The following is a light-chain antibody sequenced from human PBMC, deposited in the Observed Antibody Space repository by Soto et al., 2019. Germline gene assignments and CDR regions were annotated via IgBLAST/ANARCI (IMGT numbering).Light chain of an antibody. J-gene: IGKJ1*01. CDR3: QQYNSYSWT. CDR1: QSISSW. V-gene: IGKV1-5*01. Sequence: DIQMTQPPSTLSASVGDRVTITCRASQSISSWLAWYQQKSGKAPKVLIYDASRLESGVPSRFSGSGSGTEITHTIISLQPDDFATYYCQQYNSYSWTFGQGTKVEIK. CDR2: DAS.